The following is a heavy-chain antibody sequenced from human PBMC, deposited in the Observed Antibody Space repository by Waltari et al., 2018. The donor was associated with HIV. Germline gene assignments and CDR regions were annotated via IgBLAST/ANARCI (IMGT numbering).Heavy chain of an antibody. D-gene: IGHD3-3*01. V-gene: IGHV3-30*18. CDR2: ISYDGSNK. J-gene: IGHJ4*02. CDR3: AKDIPIYDFWSGYYPVPATAPDY. CDR1: GFTFSSYG. Sequence: QVQLVESGGGVVQPGRSLRLSCAASGFTFSSYGMHWVRQAPGKGLEWVAVISYDGSNKYYADSVKGRFTISRDNSKNTLYLQMNSLRAEDTAVYYCAKDIPIYDFWSGYYPVPATAPDYWGQGTLVTVSS.